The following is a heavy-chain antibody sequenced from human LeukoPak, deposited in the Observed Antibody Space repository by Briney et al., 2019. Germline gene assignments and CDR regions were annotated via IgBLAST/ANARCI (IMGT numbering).Heavy chain of an antibody. CDR1: GYSFTSYW. V-gene: IGHV5-51*01. Sequence: GESLKISCKGSGYSFTSYWIGWVRQMPGKGVEWMGIIYPGDSDTRYSSSFQGQATISADKSISTAYLQWSSLKASDTAMYYCARPGFLEWLGAFDIWGQGTMVTVSS. CDR3: ARPGFLEWLGAFDI. D-gene: IGHD3-3*01. CDR2: IYPGDSDT. J-gene: IGHJ3*02.